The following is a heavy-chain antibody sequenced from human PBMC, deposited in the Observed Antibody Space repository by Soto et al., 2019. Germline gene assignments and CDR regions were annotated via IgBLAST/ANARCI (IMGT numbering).Heavy chain of an antibody. CDR1: GGSISSSNW. V-gene: IGHV4-4*02. CDR2: IYHSGST. J-gene: IGHJ5*02. CDR3: ARGIGYCISTSCYTSNWFDP. D-gene: IGHD2-2*02. Sequence: SETLSLTCAVPGGSISSSNWWSWVRQPPGKGLDWIGEIYHSGSTNYNPSLKSRVTISVDKSKNQFSLKLSSVTAADTAVYYCARGIGYCISTSCYTSNWFDPWGQGTLVTVSS.